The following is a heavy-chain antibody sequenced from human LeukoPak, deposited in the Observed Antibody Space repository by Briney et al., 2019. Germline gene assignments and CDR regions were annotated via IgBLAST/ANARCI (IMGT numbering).Heavy chain of an antibody. CDR3: AKDIGYSGGWWWYFDY. D-gene: IGHD6-19*01. J-gene: IGHJ4*02. CDR2: ISWNSGSI. CDR1: GFTFDDYA. Sequence: GGSLRLSCAASGFTFDDYAMHWVRQAPGKGLEWVSGISWNSGSIGYADSVKGRFTISRDNAKNSLYLQMNSLRAEDTALYYCAKDIGYSGGWWWYFDYWGQGTLVTVSS. V-gene: IGHV3-9*01.